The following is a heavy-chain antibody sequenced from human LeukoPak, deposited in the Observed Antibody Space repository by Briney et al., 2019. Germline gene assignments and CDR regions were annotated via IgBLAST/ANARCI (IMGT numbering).Heavy chain of an antibody. CDR2: IAYNGTNK. CDR1: GFTFGSYG. V-gene: IGHV3-30*03. D-gene: IGHD1-26*01. CDR3: ARDQISYSGSSHFDY. J-gene: IGHJ4*02. Sequence: GRSLRLSCAASGFTFGSYGMHWVRQAPGKGLEWVAVIAYNGTNKHYSDSVKGRFTISRDNAKNSLYLQMNSLRAEDTAVYYCARDQISYSGSSHFDYWGQGTLVTVSS.